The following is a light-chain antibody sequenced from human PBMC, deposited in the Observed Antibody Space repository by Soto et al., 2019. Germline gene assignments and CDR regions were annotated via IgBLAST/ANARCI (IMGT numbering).Light chain of an antibody. CDR1: SSDVGSYDL. CDR2: EVT. Sequence: SALTQPASVSGSPGQSITISCTGASSDVGSYDLVSWYQQHPGNAPKLIIYEVTKRPSGVSHRFSGSKSGTTASLTISGLQAEDEADYYCCSYAGSSTYVFGTGTKLTVL. CDR3: CSYAGSSTYV. J-gene: IGLJ1*01. V-gene: IGLV2-23*02.